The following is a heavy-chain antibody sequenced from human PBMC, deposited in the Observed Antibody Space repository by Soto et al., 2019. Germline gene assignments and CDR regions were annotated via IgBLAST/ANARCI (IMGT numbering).Heavy chain of an antibody. D-gene: IGHD3-16*02. J-gene: IGHJ6*02. CDR2: ISRSSTGI. Sequence: EVQLLESGGGLVQPGGSLRLSCAASGFTFSLYSMSWVRQAPGKGLEWVSYISRSSTGIHYADSVKGRFTISRDDATNSMHLQMNSLRDGDKAVYYCARAVTWGLDVWGQGTTVSISS. CDR3: ARAVTWGLDV. V-gene: IGHV3-48*02. CDR1: GFTFSLYS.